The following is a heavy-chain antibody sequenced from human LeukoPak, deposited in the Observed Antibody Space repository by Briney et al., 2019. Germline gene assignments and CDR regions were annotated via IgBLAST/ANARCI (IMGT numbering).Heavy chain of an antibody. CDR1: GGSLISHY. Sequence: SETLSLTCTVSGGSLISHYWSWIRQTPGKGLEWIGYIYDFGSTDYNPSLKSRITMPVDTSKNQFSLELNSVTAADTAIYYCAGAVGALLTWAFWGQGTLVTVSS. CDR3: AGAVGALLTWAF. CDR2: IYDFGST. D-gene: IGHD1-26*01. V-gene: IGHV4-59*11. J-gene: IGHJ4*02.